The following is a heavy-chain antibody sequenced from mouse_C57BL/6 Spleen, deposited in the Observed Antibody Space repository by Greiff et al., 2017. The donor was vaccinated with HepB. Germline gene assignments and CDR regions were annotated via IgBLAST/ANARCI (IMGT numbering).Heavy chain of an antibody. CDR3: ARGGTTVVFPFDD. J-gene: IGHJ2*01. Sequence: QVQLQQPGAELVMPGASVKLSCKASGYTFTSYWMHWVKQRPGQGLEWIGEIDPSDSYTNYNQKFKGKSTLTVDKSSSTAYMQLSSLTSEDSAVYYCARGGTTVVFPFDDWGQGTTLTVAS. D-gene: IGHD1-1*01. V-gene: IGHV1-69*01. CDR1: GYTFTSYW. CDR2: IDPSDSYT.